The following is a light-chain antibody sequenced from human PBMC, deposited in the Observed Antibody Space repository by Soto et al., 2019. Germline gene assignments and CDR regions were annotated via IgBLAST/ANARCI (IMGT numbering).Light chain of an antibody. CDR3: ATWDDSLHGFYV. J-gene: IGLJ1*01. CDR2: RNN. V-gene: IGLV1-47*01. CDR1: TSNIGSNY. Sequence: QSVLTQPPSASGTPGQGVTISCSGSTSNIGSNYVYWYQQLPGTAPKLLIYRNNQRPSGVPDRFSGSKSGTSASLAISGLRSDDEADYFCATWDDSLHGFYVFGTGTK.